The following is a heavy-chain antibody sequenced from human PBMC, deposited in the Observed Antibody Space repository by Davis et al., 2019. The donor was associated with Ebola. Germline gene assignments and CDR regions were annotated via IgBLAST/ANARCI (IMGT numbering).Heavy chain of an antibody. CDR3: ARTLPAAMAVLL. CDR1: GFTFSSYW. CDR2: IKQDGSEK. V-gene: IGHV3-7*01. Sequence: GESLKISCAASGFTFSSYWMSWVRQAPGKGLEWVANIKQDGSEKYYVDSVKGRFTISRDNAKNSLYLQMNSLRAEDTAVYYCARTLPAAMAVLLWGQGTLVTVSS. D-gene: IGHD2-2*01. J-gene: IGHJ4*02.